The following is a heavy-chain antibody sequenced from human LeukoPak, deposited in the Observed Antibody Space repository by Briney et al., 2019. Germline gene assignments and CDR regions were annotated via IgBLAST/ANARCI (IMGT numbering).Heavy chain of an antibody. Sequence: GGSLRLSCAASGFTFSSYSMNWVRQAPGKGLEWVSSISSSSSYIYYADSVKGRFTISRDNAKNSLYLQMNSLRAEDTAVYYRARDRQQLVPTNYYYYGMDVWGKGTTVTVSS. CDR1: GFTFSSYS. D-gene: IGHD6-13*01. V-gene: IGHV3-21*01. CDR2: ISSSSSYI. CDR3: ARDRQQLVPTNYYYYGMDV. J-gene: IGHJ6*04.